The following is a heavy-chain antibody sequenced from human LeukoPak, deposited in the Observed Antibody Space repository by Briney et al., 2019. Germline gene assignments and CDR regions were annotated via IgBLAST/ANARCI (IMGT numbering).Heavy chain of an antibody. CDR1: GYTFTDYY. D-gene: IGHD6-6*01. CDR2: VDPEDGET. CDR3: ATYSSSSRKEYYYYMDV. Sequence: ASVKISCKVSGYTFTDYYMHWVQQAPGKGLEWMGLVDPEDGETIYAEKFQGRVTITADTSTDTAYMELCSLRSEDTAVYYCATYSSSSRKEYYYYMDVWGKGTTVTVSS. J-gene: IGHJ6*03. V-gene: IGHV1-69-2*01.